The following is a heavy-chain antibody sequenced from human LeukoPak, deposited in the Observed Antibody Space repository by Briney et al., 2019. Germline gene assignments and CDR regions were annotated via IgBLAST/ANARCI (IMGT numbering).Heavy chain of an antibody. V-gene: IGHV4-59*01. Sequence: SETLSLTGTVSGGSISSYYWNWIRQPPGKGLEWIGYIYCSGSTNYNPSLKSRVTISVDTSKNQFSLNLTSVTAADTAVYYCARFTPQGYGWGGYNRFDPWGQGTLVTVSS. J-gene: IGHJ5*02. D-gene: IGHD3-16*01. CDR3: ARFTPQGYGWGGYNRFDP. CDR2: IYCSGST. CDR1: GGSISSYY.